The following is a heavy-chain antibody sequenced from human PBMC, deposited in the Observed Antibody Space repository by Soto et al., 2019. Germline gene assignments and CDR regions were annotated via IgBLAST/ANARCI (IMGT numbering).Heavy chain of an antibody. J-gene: IGHJ6*03. Sequence: KQSQTLSLTCAISGDSVSSNSAAWNWIRQSPSRGLEWLGRTYYRSKWYNDYAVSVKSRITINPDTSKNQFSLQLNSVTPEDTAVYYCARVQRITMVRDYYYMDVWGKGTTVTVSS. V-gene: IGHV6-1*01. D-gene: IGHD3-10*01. CDR3: ARVQRITMVRDYYYMDV. CDR1: GDSVSSNSAA. CDR2: TYYRSKWYN.